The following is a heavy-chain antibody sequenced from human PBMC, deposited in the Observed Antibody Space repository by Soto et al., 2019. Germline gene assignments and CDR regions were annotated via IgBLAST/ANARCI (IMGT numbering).Heavy chain of an antibody. CDR1: SGSISSSNW. CDR3: AGGGIAAAGVIFDY. V-gene: IGHV4-4*02. D-gene: IGHD6-13*01. J-gene: IGHJ4*02. Sequence: QVQLQESGPGLVKPSGTLFLTCAVSSGSISSSNWWSWVRQPPGKGLEWIGEIYHSGSTNYNPSLKSRVTISVDKSKNQFSLKLSSVTAADTAVYYCAGGGIAAAGVIFDYWGQGTLVTVSS. CDR2: IYHSGST.